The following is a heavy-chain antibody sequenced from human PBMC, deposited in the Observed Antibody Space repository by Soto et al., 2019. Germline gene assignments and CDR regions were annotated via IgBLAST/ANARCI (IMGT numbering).Heavy chain of an antibody. D-gene: IGHD5-12*01. CDR1: GGSISSYY. J-gene: IGHJ4*02. Sequence: SETLSLTCTVSGGSISSYYWSWIRQPPGKGLEWIGYIYYSGSTNYNPSLKSRVTISLDTSKNQFSLKLSSVTAADTAVYYCARAPDSGHDSGWDWGQGTLVTVSS. CDR3: ARAPDSGHDSGWD. V-gene: IGHV4-59*01. CDR2: IYYSGST.